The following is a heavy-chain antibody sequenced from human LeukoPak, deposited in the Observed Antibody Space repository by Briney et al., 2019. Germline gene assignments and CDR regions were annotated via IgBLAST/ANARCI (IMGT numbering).Heavy chain of an antibody. V-gene: IGHV3-48*03. Sequence: PRRCLRLSCAASGFTFRSFEMNWVRQAPGKGLEWLSYIGTIGSPIYYADSVKGRFTISRDNARNSLCLQMNSLRVEDTAVYYCASFYDSSGRDYWGQGTLVTVSS. J-gene: IGHJ4*02. D-gene: IGHD3-22*01. CDR1: GFTFRSFE. CDR3: ASFYDSSGRDY. CDR2: IGTIGSPI.